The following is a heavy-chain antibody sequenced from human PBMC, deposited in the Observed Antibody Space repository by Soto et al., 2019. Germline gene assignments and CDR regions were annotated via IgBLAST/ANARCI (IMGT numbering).Heavy chain of an antibody. V-gene: IGHV1-2*02. CDR1: GYTFTGYY. CDR3: ARERYQVISDGMDV. J-gene: IGHJ6*02. Sequence: QVQLVQSGAEVKTPGASVRVSCKASGYTFTGYYIHWVREAPGQGLEWMGWINPQTGGTSYAQKFQGRVTVSTDTSINTAYLELSRLRFDDAAVYFCARERYQVISDGMDVWGQGTTVTVSS. D-gene: IGHD2-2*01. CDR2: INPQTGGT.